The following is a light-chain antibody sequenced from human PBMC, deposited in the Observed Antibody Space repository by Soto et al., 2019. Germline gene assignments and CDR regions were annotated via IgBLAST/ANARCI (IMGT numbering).Light chain of an antibody. CDR2: DAS. J-gene: IGKJ3*01. V-gene: IGKV3-11*01. CDR3: QQRSQWNKVT. CDR1: QTISKY. Sequence: EIVLTQSPVTLSLSPGERATLSCRASQTISKYLAWYQQKPGQPPRLLIYDASTRATGIPARFSGSGSGTDFALPISSLEPEDVLVSYCQQRSQWNKVTFGPGTKVHIK.